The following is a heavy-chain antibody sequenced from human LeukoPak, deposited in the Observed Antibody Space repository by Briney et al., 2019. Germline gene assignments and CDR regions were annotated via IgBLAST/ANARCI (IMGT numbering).Heavy chain of an antibody. J-gene: IGHJ6*02. CDR1: GGSISSYY. CDR2: IYYSGST. D-gene: IGHD2-2*02. CDR3: ARVSYDIVVVPAAIPSYGMDV. V-gene: IGHV4-59*12. Sequence: SETLSLTCTVSGGSISSYYWSWIRQPPGKGLEWIGYIYYSGSTNYNPSLKSRVTISVDTSKNQFSLKLSSVTAADTAVYYCARVSYDIVVVPAAIPSYGMDVWGQGTTVTVSS.